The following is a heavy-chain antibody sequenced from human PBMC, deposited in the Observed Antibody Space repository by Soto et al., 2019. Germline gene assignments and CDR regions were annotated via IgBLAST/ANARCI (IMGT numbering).Heavy chain of an antibody. J-gene: IGHJ6*03. CDR3: ARGCSSNKMYYYYYMDV. CDR2: INPNSGGT. Sequence: GASVKVSCKASGYTFTGYYMHWVRQAPGQGLEWMGWINPNSGGTNYAQKFQGWVTMTRDTSISTAYVELSRLRSDDTAVYYCARGCSSNKMYYYYYMDVWGKGTTVTVSS. D-gene: IGHD2-2*01. V-gene: IGHV1-2*04. CDR1: GYTFTGYY.